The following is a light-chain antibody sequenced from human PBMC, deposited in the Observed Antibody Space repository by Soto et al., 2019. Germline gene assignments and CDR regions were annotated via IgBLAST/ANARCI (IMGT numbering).Light chain of an antibody. J-gene: IGKJ2*03. V-gene: IGKV4-1*01. CDR2: WAS. CDR1: QNILYSSNNKNY. Sequence: DIVLTQSPDSLAVSLGERATINCKSSQNILYSSNNKNYLSWYQQKPGQPPKLIFYWASTRESGVPDRFSGSGSGTDFTLTISSLQAEDVAVYYCQQYYDTPYSFGQGTKLEIK. CDR3: QQYYDTPYS.